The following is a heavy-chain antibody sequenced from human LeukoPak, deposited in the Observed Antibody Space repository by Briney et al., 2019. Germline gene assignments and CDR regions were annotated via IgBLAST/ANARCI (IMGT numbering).Heavy chain of an antibody. CDR2: IYYSGST. CDR3: ARDLWGTYFDY. D-gene: IGHD3-16*01. Sequence: SETLSLTCTVSGGSISSYYWSWIRQPPGKGLEWIGYIYYSGSTNYNPSLKSRVTISVDTSKNQFSLKLSSVTAADTAVYYCARDLWGTYFDYWGQGTLVTVSS. J-gene: IGHJ4*02. CDR1: GGSISSYY. V-gene: IGHV4-59*01.